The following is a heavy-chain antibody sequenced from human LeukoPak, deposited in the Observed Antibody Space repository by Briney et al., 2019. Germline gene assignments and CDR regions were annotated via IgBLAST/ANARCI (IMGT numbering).Heavy chain of an antibody. Sequence: PGGSLRLSCTASEFTFSDYYMSWIRQAPGKGLKWVSYITSSGAYTYYADSVKGRFTISRDNSKNTLFLQMNSLRAEDTAVYYCAKGKAYNNLDWFDPWGQGTLVTVSS. CDR1: EFTFSDYY. J-gene: IGHJ5*02. D-gene: IGHD4-11*01. CDR2: ITSSGAYT. CDR3: AKGKAYNNLDWFDP. V-gene: IGHV3-11*05.